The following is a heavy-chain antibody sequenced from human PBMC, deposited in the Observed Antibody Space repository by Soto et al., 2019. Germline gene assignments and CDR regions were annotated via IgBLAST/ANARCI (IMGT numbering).Heavy chain of an antibody. Sequence: QVQLQESGPGLVKPSQPLSLTCTVSGGSISSGSFYWTWIRRHPGKGLEFIGYIYYSGDTYYNPSLRSRVIISLDTSKNQFSLRLNSVTAADTAVYYCAREWSGGRRDGNPDKYYGMDVWGQGTKVTVSS. CDR2: IYYSGDT. J-gene: IGHJ6*02. CDR3: AREWSGGRRDGNPDKYYGMDV. CDR1: GGSISSGSFY. D-gene: IGHD2-15*01. V-gene: IGHV4-31*03.